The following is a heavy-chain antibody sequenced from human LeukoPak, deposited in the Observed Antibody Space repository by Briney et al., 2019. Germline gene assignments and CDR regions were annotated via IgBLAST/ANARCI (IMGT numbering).Heavy chain of an antibody. CDR2: IYYSGNT. CDR3: ARAPGGNPTTHYFDY. CDR1: SGTISSYY. Sequence: SETLSLTCTVSSGTISSYYWSWIRQPPGKGLEWIGYIYYSGNTNYNPSLKSRVTISVDTSKNQFSLNLSSVTAADTAVYYCARAPGGNPTTHYFDYWGQGTLVTLSS. D-gene: IGHD1-14*01. V-gene: IGHV4-59*01. J-gene: IGHJ4*02.